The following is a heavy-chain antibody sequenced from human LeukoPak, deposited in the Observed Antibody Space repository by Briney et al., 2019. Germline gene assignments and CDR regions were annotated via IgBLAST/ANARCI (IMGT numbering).Heavy chain of an antibody. Sequence: SETLSLTCTVSGDSISSYYWSWLRQPPGKGLEWIGYIYYSGSTNYNPSLKSRVTISVDTSKNQFSLKLSSVSAGDTALYYCGRGGPDYGGNSDWFDPWGQPTLVTVSS. CDR1: GDSISSYY. J-gene: IGHJ5*02. V-gene: IGHV4-59*01. D-gene: IGHD4-23*01. CDR2: IYYSGST. CDR3: GRGGPDYGGNSDWFDP.